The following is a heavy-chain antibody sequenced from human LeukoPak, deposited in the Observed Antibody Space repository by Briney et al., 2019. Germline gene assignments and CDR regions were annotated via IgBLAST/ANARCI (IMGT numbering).Heavy chain of an antibody. CDR1: GFNFRSYP. D-gene: IGHD3-3*01. V-gene: IGHV3-21*01. J-gene: IGHJ6*03. CDR2: ISSSSGYI. Sequence: PGGSLRLSCAASGFNFRSYPMNWVRQAPGKGLEWVSSISSSSGYIYYADSVKGRFTISRDTRDNAKNSLYLQINSLRAEDTSLCYCARERDSVYYMAVWGKGTTVTVSS. CDR3: ARERDSVYYMAV.